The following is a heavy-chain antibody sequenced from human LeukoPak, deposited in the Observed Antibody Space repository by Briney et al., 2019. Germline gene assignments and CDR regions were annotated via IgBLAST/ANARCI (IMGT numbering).Heavy chain of an antibody. V-gene: IGHV1-18*01. CDR3: ARDWGYYDSSGYNY. D-gene: IGHD3-22*01. CDR2: ISAYNGNT. J-gene: IGHJ4*02. CDR1: GYTFTSYG. Sequence: ASVKVSCKASGYTFTSYGISWVRQAPGQGLEWMGWISAYNGNTNYAQKLQGRVTMTTDTSTSTAYMELRSLRSDDTAVYYCARDWGYYDSSGYNYWGQGTLVTVSS.